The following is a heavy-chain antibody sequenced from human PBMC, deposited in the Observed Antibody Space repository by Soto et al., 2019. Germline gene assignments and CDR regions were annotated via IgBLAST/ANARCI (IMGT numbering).Heavy chain of an antibody. CDR1: GYTFSTYG. V-gene: IGHV1-18*01. CDR3: ASVSGYYIAIDYYGMDV. J-gene: IGHJ6*02. Sequence: ASVKVSCKASGYTFSTYGITWVQQAPGQGLEWMGWISGNNDNTYYAQKLQGRVAMTTDTSTSTAYMELTSLRSDDTAVYYCASVSGYYIAIDYYGMDVWGQGTTVTVSS. CDR2: ISGNNDNT. D-gene: IGHD3-3*01.